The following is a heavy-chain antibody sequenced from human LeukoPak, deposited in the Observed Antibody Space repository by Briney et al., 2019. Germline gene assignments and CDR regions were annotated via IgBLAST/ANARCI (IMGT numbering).Heavy chain of an antibody. Sequence: KASETLSLTCTVSGGSISSSSYYWGWIRQPPGKGLEWIGSIYYSGSTYYNPSLKCRVTISVDTSKNQFSLKLSSVTAADTAVYYCASLNPPYYYYGMDVWGQGTTVTVSS. CDR2: IYYSGST. CDR1: GGSISSSSYY. J-gene: IGHJ6*02. V-gene: IGHV4-39*01. CDR3: ASLNPPYYYYGMDV.